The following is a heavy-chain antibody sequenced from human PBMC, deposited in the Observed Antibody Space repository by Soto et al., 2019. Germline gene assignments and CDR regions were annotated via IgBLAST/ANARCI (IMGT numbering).Heavy chain of an antibody. J-gene: IGHJ6*02. CDR1: GFTFSSYA. CDR2: ISCDGSNK. Sequence: GGSLRLSCAASGFTFSSYAMHWVRQAPGKGLEWVAVISCDGSNKYYADSVKGRFTISRDNSKNTLYLQMNRLRAEDTAVYYCERAYCYDILTGYYNCRRLPWDYYGMDVWGQGTNVTVYS. V-gene: IGHV3-30-3*01. D-gene: IGHD3-9*01. CDR3: ERAYCYDILTGYYNCRRLPWDYYGMDV.